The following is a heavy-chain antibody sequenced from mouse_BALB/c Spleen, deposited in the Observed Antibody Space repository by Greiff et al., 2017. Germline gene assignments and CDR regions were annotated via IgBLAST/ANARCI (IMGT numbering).Heavy chain of an antibody. D-gene: IGHD2-2*01. V-gene: IGHV1-69*02. CDR2: IYPSDSYT. CDR3: ARNYGYDVDFDV. J-gene: IGHJ1*01. CDR1: GYTFTSYW. Sequence: QVQLQQPGAELVRPGASVKLSCKASGYTFTSYWINWVKQRPGQGLEWIGNIYPSDSYTNYNQKFKDKATLTVDKSSSTAYMQLSSPTSEDSAVYYCARNYGYDVDFDVWGEGTTVTVSA.